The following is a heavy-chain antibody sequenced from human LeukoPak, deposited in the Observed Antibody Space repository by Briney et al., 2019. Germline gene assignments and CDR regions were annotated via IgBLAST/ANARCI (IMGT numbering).Heavy chain of an antibody. CDR1: GGSISSGSYY. CDR2: IYTSGST. J-gene: IGHJ6*03. V-gene: IGHV4-61*02. Sequence: SQTLSLTCTVSGGSISSGSYYWSWIRQPAGKGLEWIGRIYTSGSTNYNPSLKSRVTISVDTSKNQFSLKLSSVTAADTAVYYCARGGSIAARPIRMDVWGKGTTVTVSS. CDR3: ARGGSIAARPIRMDV. D-gene: IGHD6-6*01.